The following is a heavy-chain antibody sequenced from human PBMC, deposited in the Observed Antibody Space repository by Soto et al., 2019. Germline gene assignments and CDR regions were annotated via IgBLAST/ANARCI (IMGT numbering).Heavy chain of an antibody. Sequence: QVQLVQSGAEVKKPGSSVQVSCKTSGGTFSSYAISWVRQAPGQGLEWMGGIIPIFGTANYAQKFQGRVTITADESTRTDYVELSSLRSEDTAVYYCASCRLPSIAARLRGAHYCYGMDVWGQGTTVTVSS. CDR3: ASCRLPSIAARLRGAHYCYGMDV. V-gene: IGHV1-69*01. J-gene: IGHJ6*02. D-gene: IGHD6-6*01. CDR2: IIPIFGTA. CDR1: GGTFSSYA.